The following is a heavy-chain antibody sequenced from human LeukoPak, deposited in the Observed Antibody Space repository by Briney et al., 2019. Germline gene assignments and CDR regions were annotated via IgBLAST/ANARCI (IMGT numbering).Heavy chain of an antibody. CDR2: IYYSGST. D-gene: IGHD2-21*02. Sequence: TSETLSLTCTVSGGSISSYYWSWIRQPPGKGLEWIGYIYYSGSTNYNPSLKSRVTISVDTSKNQFSLKLSSVTAADTAVYYCARSAMYGGNSMEYWGQGTLVTVSS. V-gene: IGHV4-59*08. J-gene: IGHJ4*02. CDR3: ARSAMYGGNSMEY. CDR1: GGSISSYY.